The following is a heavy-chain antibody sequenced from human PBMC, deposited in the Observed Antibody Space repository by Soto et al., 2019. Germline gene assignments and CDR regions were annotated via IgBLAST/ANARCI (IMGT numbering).Heavy chain of an antibody. J-gene: IGHJ6*03. Sequence: SETLSLTCTVSGGSISSYYWSWIRQPPGKGLEWIGYIYYSGSTNYNPSLKSRVTISVDTSKNQFSLKLSSVTAADTAVYYCARDRGIAAAGSYYYYYMDVWGKGTTVTVSS. D-gene: IGHD6-13*01. CDR2: IYYSGST. CDR3: ARDRGIAAAGSYYYYYMDV. V-gene: IGHV4-59*01. CDR1: GGSISSYY.